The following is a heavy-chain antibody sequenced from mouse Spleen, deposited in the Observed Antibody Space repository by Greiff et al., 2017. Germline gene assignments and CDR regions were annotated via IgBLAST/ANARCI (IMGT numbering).Heavy chain of an antibody. D-gene: IGHD2-14*01. Sequence: EVKLVESEGGLVQPGSSMKLSCTASGFTFSDYYMAWVRQVPEKGLEWVANINYDGSSTYYLDSLKSRFIISRDNAKNILYLQMSSLKSEDTATYYCAREDYRYDGGFFDYWGQGTTLTVSS. CDR2: INYDGSST. CDR3: AREDYRYDGGFFDY. CDR1: GFTFSDYY. V-gene: IGHV5-16*01. J-gene: IGHJ2*01.